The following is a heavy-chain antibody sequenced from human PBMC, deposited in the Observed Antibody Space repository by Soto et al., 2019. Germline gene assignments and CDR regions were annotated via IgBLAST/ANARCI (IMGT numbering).Heavy chain of an antibody. J-gene: IGHJ4*02. Sequence: PGGSLRLSCAGSGFTFTTYWMSWLRQAPGKGLEWVANINQDGSQKYYVDSVKGRFTTSRDNAKNSFYLQMNSLRAEDTAVYYCARIGVGAADFDYWGQGTLVTVSS. CDR1: GFTFTTYW. CDR3: ARIGVGAADFDY. D-gene: IGHD2-15*01. CDR2: INQDGSQK. V-gene: IGHV3-7*03.